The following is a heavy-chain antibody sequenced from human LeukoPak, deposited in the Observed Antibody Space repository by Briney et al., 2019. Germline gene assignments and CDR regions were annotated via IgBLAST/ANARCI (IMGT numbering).Heavy chain of an antibody. Sequence: GGTLRLSCAASGFTFSNYGMSWVRQAPGKGLEWVSAISGSGVTTYYADSVKGRFTISRDNAKNSLYLQMNSLRAEDTAVYYCARERGYYYDSSGSLGYWGQGTLVTVSS. CDR1: GFTFSNYG. CDR2: ISGSGVTT. J-gene: IGHJ4*02. D-gene: IGHD3-22*01. CDR3: ARERGYYYDSSGSLGY. V-gene: IGHV3-23*01.